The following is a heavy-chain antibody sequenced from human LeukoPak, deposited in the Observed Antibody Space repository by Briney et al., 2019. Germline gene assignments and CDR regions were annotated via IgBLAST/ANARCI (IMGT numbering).Heavy chain of an antibody. J-gene: IGHJ3*02. D-gene: IGHD3-22*01. Sequence: GGSLRLSCAASGFTFSSYGMPWVRQAPGKGLEWVAVIWYDGSNKYYADSVKGRFTISRDNSKNTLYLQMNSLRAEDTAVYYCARESSGYDAFDIWGQGTMVTVSS. CDR3: ARESSGYDAFDI. CDR2: IWYDGSNK. CDR1: GFTFSSYG. V-gene: IGHV3-33*01.